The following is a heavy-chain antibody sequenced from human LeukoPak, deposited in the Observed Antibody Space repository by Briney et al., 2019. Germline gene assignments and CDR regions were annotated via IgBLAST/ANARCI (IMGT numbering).Heavy chain of an antibody. CDR1: GFTFSSYS. CDR3: AKEGGTRGTFDV. D-gene: IGHD3/OR15-3a*01. Sequence: GGSLRLSCAASGFTFSSYSMNWVRQARGKGLEWVSSISSSSGYIYYADSVKGRFTISRDNAKNSLYLQMNSLRAEDTALYYCAKEGGTRGTFDVWGQGTMVTVSS. J-gene: IGHJ3*01. CDR2: ISSSSGYI. V-gene: IGHV3-21*04.